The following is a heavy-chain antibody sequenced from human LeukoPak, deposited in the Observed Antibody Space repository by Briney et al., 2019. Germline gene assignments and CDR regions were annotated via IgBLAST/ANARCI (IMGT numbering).Heavy chain of an antibody. CDR1: GFTFDDYA. CDR3: AKDLVYGSRSYVNGMDV. V-gene: IGHV3-9*01. Sequence: GRSLRLSCAASGFTFDDYAMHWVRQAPGKGLEWVSGISWNSGSIGYADSVKGRFTISRDNAKNSLYLQMNSLRAEDTALYYCAKDLVYGSRSYVNGMDVWGQGTAVTVSS. CDR2: ISWNSGSI. J-gene: IGHJ6*02. D-gene: IGHD3-10*01.